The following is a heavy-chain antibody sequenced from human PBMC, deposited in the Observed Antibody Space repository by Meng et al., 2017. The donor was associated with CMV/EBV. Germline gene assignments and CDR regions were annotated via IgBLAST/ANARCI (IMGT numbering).Heavy chain of an antibody. Sequence: SQTRSLTGAISGDSVSSNSAAWNWIRQSPSRGLEWLGRTYYRSKWYNEYAVSVKSRITINPDTSKNQFSLQLNSVTPEDTAVYYCARDRYCSSTSCYWVGMDVWGQGTTVTVSS. CDR3: ARDRYCSSTSCYWVGMDV. V-gene: IGHV6-1*01. CDR2: TYYRSKWYN. J-gene: IGHJ6*02. CDR1: GDSVSSNSAA. D-gene: IGHD2-2*01.